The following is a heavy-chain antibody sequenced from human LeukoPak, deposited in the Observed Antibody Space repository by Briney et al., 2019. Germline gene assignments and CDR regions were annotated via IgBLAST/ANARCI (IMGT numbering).Heavy chain of an antibody. J-gene: IGHJ4*02. CDR1: GYTFTSYD. V-gene: IGHV1-8*01. D-gene: IGHD3-10*01. CDR3: ARRTMVRGVMGY. CDR2: MNPNSGNT. Sequence: GSSVKVSCKASGYTFTSYDINGVRQATGQGLDWMGWMNPNSGNTGYAQKFQGRVTMTRNTSISTAYMELSSLRSEDTAVYYCARRTMVRGVMGYWGQGTLVTVSS.